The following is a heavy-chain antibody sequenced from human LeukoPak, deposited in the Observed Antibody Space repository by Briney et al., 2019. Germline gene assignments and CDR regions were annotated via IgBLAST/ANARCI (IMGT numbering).Heavy chain of an antibody. V-gene: IGHV3-30*18. CDR2: ISYDGSNK. J-gene: IGHJ4*02. CDR3: AKLACSGTSCYPFDY. D-gene: IGHD2-2*01. Sequence: WIRQPPGKGLEWVAVISYDGSNKYYADSVKGRFTISRDNSKNTLYLQMNSLRAEDTAVYYCAKLACSGTSCYPFDYWGQGTLVTVSS.